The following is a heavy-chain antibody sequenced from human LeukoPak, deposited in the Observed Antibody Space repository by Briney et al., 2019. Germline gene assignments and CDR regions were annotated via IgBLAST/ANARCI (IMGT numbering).Heavy chain of an antibody. CDR3: ARHSGGRDSSGEYWYFDL. D-gene: IGHD3-22*01. CDR2: IYYSGST. V-gene: IGHV4-59*08. CDR1: GGSISIYY. Sequence: SETLSLTCTVSGGSISIYYWSWIRQPPGKGLEWIGYIYYSGSTNYNPSLKSRVTISVDTSKNQFSLKLSSVTAADTAVYYCARHSGGRDSSGEYWYFDLWGRGTLVTVSS. J-gene: IGHJ2*01.